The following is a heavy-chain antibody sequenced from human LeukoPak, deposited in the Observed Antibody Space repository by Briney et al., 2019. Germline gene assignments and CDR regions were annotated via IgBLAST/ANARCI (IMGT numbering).Heavy chain of an antibody. CDR3: ARRALVVPAARIYYFDY. D-gene: IGHD2-2*01. V-gene: IGHV3-7*01. CDR2: IKQDGSEK. CDR1: GFTFSSYW. Sequence: GGSLRLSCAASGFTFSSYWMSWVRQAPGKGLEWVANIKQDGSEKYYVDSVKGRFAISRDNAKNLLYLQMNTLRAEDTAVYYCARRALVVPAARIYYFDYWGQGTLVTVSS. J-gene: IGHJ4*02.